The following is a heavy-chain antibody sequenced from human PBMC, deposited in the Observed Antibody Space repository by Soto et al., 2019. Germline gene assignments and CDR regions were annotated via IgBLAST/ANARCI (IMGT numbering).Heavy chain of an antibody. CDR3: ANPPIMVATTSYTSGLAA. J-gene: IGHJ6*02. CDR2: ISGSGGTT. Sequence: EVQLLESGGGLVQPGGSLRLSCVVSGFTFSSYAMTWVRQPPGKGLEWVSSISGSGGTTYYADSVKGRFTISRDNSKNNLYLQMNTLRAEATAIYYCANPPIMVATTSYTSGLAAGGQGTAVTVPS. D-gene: IGHD2-8*01. V-gene: IGHV3-23*01. CDR1: GFTFSSYA.